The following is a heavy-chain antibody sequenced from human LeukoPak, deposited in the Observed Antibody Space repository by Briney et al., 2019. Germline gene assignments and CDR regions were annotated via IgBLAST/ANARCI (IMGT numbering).Heavy chain of an antibody. J-gene: IGHJ4*02. CDR3: ASLTGSN. V-gene: IGHV4-59*01. Sequence: SETLSLTCTVSGGSISSYYWSWIRQPPGKGLEWIGYIYYSGSTNYNPSLKSRVTISVDTSKNQFSLKLSSVTAADTAVYYCASLTGSNWGQGTLVTVSS. CDR2: IYYSGST. D-gene: IGHD7-27*01. CDR1: GGSISSYY.